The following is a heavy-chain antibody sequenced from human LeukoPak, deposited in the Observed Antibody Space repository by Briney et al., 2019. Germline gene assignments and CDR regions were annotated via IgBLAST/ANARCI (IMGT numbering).Heavy chain of an antibody. D-gene: IGHD3-22*01. CDR2: IIPIFGTA. CDR3: ARWDSSGYEAFDI. CDR1: GGTFSSYA. Sequence: XCKASGGTFSSYAISWVRQAPGQGLEWMGGIIPIFGTANYAQKFQGRVTITADESTSTAYMELSSLRSEDTAVYYCARWDSSGYEAFDIWGQGTMVTVSS. V-gene: IGHV1-69*01. J-gene: IGHJ3*02.